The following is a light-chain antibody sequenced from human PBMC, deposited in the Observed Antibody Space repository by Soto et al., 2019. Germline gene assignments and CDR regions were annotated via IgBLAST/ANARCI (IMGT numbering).Light chain of an antibody. CDR2: GAS. Sequence: EIVLTQSPGTLSLSPGERATLSCRASQSVSSSFLVWYQQKAGQAPRLLIYGASSRATGIPERFSGSGSGTDFTLTISRLETEDFEVYFCQQYNNWPPITFGQGTRLEI. V-gene: IGKV3-20*01. J-gene: IGKJ5*01. CDR1: QSVSSSF. CDR3: QQYNNWPPIT.